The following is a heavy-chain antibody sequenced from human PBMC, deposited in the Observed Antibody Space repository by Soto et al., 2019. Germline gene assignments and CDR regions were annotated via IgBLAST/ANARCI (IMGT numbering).Heavy chain of an antibody. CDR2: IYYSGST. D-gene: IGHD6-6*01. V-gene: IGHV4-31*03. CDR1: GGSISSGGYY. Sequence: SETLSLTCTVSGGSISSGGYYWSWIRQQPGKGLEWIGYIYYSGSTYYNPSLKSRVTISVDTSKNQFSLKLSSVTAADTAVYYCARGLSRSSSLSYYYYGMDVWGQGTTVTVSS. J-gene: IGHJ6*02. CDR3: ARGLSRSSSLSYYYYGMDV.